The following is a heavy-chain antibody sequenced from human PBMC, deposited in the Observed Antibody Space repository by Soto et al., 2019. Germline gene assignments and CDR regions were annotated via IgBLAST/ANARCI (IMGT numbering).Heavy chain of an antibody. CDR2: IYSGGNT. V-gene: IGHV3-53*04. CDR3: AREVGHGWFDP. Sequence: EVQLVESGGGLVQPGGSLRLSCAASGFTVSSSYMSWVRQAPGKGLEWVSVIYSGGNTYYADSVKGRFTISRHNSKNTLYLQMNSLRAEDTAVYYCAREVGHGWFDPWGQGTLVTVSS. CDR1: GFTVSSSY. J-gene: IGHJ5*02.